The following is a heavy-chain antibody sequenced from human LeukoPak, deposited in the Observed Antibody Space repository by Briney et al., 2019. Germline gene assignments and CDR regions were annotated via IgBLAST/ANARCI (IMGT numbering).Heavy chain of an antibody. D-gene: IGHD1-26*01. CDR3: ARLSGSYHAYYYYYGMDV. J-gene: IGHJ6*02. Sequence: GGSLRLSCAASGFTFSSYWMSWVRQAPGKGLEWVANIKQDGSEKYYVDSVKGRFTISRDNAKNSLYLQMNSLRAEDTAVYYCARLSGSYHAYYYYYGMDVWGQGTTVTVSS. CDR1: GFTFSSYW. V-gene: IGHV3-7*01. CDR2: IKQDGSEK.